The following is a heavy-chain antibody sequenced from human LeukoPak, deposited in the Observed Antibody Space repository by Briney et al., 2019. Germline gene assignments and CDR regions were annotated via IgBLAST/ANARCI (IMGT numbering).Heavy chain of an antibody. J-gene: IGHJ3*02. D-gene: IGHD6-13*01. CDR3: AAMGANSSSSAGLDI. Sequence: SVKVSCKASGFTFTSSAMQWVRQARGQRLEWIGWIVVGSGNTNYAQKFQERVTITRDMSTSTAYMELSSLRSEDTAVYYCAAMGANSSSSAGLDIWGQGTMVTVSS. CDR2: IVVGSGNT. V-gene: IGHV1-58*02. CDR1: GFTFTSSA.